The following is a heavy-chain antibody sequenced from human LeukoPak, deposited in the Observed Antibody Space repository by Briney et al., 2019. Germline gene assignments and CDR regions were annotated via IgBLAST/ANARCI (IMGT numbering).Heavy chain of an antibody. V-gene: IGHV3-11*01. J-gene: IGHJ5*02. CDR1: GFTFSDYY. CDR3: ARDLLGYCSSASCSPRWFDP. CDR2: ISSRGSSI. D-gene: IGHD2-2*01. Sequence: GGSLRLSCAASGFTFSDYYMSWIRQAPGKGLEWVSYISSRGSSIYYADSVKGGFTISRDNARNALYLQINSLRAEDTAVYYCARDLLGYCSSASCSPRWFDPWGQGTLVTVSS.